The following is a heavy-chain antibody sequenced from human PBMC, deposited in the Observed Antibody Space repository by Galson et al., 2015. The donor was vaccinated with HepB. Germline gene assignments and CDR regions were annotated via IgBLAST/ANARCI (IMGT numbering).Heavy chain of an antibody. Sequence: SLRLSCAASGFMFSSYWMTWVRQAPGKGLEWVANIKQDGSEKYYVDSVKGRFSIYRDNDKNSLFLQMNSLRAEDTAVYYCARDHPYDFWSGRLDVWGKGTTDTVSS. J-gene: IGHJ6*04. D-gene: IGHD3-3*01. CDR2: IKQDGSEK. CDR3: ARDHPYDFWSGRLDV. V-gene: IGHV3-7*03. CDR1: GFMFSSYW.